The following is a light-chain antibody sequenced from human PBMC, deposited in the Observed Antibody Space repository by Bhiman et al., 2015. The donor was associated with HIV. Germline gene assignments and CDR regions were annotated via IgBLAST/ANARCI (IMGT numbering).Light chain of an antibody. V-gene: IGLV1-51*01. CDR2: TNN. CDR1: SSNIGNNY. CDR3: GTWDSSLSAGGV. J-gene: IGLJ1*01. Sequence: QSVLTQPPSVSAAPGQKVTISCSGSSSNIGNNYVSWYQQLPGTAPKLLIMTNNKRPSGIPDRFSGSKSGTSATLGITGLQTGDEADYYCGTWDSSLSAGGVFGTGTKVTVL.